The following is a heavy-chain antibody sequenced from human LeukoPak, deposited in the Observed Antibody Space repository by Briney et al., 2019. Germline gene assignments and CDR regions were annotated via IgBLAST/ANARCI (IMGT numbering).Heavy chain of an antibody. CDR2: LIVIFGTP. V-gene: IGHV1-69*13. Sequence: SVKVSYKASGGTSSTFAFSWVRQAPGQGLEWMGGLIVIFGTPNYARNFQDRVTITADETTNTAYMELSSLRSEDTAVYYCARANAGESYDFWSGIWGQGTLVTVSS. D-gene: IGHD3-3*01. J-gene: IGHJ4*02. CDR3: ARANAGESYDFWSGI. CDR1: GGTSSTFA.